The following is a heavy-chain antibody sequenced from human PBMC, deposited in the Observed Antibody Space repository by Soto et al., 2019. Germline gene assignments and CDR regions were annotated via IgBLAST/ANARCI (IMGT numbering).Heavy chain of an antibody. CDR1: GGSFSGYY. Sequence: PSETLSLTCAVYGGSFSGYYWSWIRQPPGKGLEWIGEINHSGSTSYNPSLESRVTISVDTSKNQFSLKLTSVTAADTAVYYCARGGLGNIVVAMPAELNWFDPWGQGTLVTVSS. CDR2: INHSGST. V-gene: IGHV4-34*01. D-gene: IGHD2-2*01. J-gene: IGHJ5*02. CDR3: ARGGLGNIVVAMPAELNWFDP.